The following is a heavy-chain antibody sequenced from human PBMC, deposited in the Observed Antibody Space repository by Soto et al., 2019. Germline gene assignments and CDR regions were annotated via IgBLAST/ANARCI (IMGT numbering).Heavy chain of an antibody. CDR1: GGSISSYY. CDR2: IYYSGST. J-gene: IGHJ6*02. CDR3: ARDRAARRGIYYYYYGMDV. Sequence: SETLSLTCTVSGGSISSYYWSWIRQPPGKGLEWIGYIYYSGSTNYNPSLKSRVTISVDTSKNQFSLKLSSVTAADTAVYYCARDRAARRGIYYYYYGMDVWGQGTTVTVSS. D-gene: IGHD6-6*01. V-gene: IGHV4-59*01.